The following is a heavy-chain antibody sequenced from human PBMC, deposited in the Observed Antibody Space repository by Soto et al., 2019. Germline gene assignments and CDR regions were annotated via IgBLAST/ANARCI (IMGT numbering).Heavy chain of an antibody. CDR3: ATGTNLTFGEPLNKGLAP. Sequence: ASVKVSCKVSGYTLTELSMHWVRQAPGKGLEWMGGFDPEDGETIYAQKFQGRVTMTEDTSTDTAYMELSSLRSEDTAVYYCATGTNLTFGEPLNKGLAPSGQGTLVTVSS. CDR2: FDPEDGET. V-gene: IGHV1-24*01. CDR1: GYTLTELS. D-gene: IGHD3-10*01. J-gene: IGHJ5*02.